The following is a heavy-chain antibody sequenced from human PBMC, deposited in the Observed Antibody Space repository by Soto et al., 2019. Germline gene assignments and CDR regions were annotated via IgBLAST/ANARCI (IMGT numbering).Heavy chain of an antibody. Sequence: PSETLSLTCAVSGGSISSGGYSWSWIRQPPGKGLEWIGYIYHSGGTYYNPSLKSRVTISVDRSKNQFSLKLSSVTAADTAVYYCARDTGYYYCGMDVWGQGTTVTVSS. D-gene: IGHD4-4*01. J-gene: IGHJ6*02. CDR3: ARDTGYYYCGMDV. CDR1: GGSISSGGYS. V-gene: IGHV4-30-2*01. CDR2: IYHSGGT.